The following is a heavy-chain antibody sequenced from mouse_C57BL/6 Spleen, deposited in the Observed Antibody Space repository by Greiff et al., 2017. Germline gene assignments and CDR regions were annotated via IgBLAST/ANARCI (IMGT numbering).Heavy chain of an antibody. D-gene: IGHD4-1*01. CDR2: IDPSDSYT. CDR3: ARTGTGPKWDMDV. Sequence: QVQLQQPGAELVMPGASVKLSCKASGYTFTSYWMHWVKQRPGQGLEWIGEIDPSDSYTNYNQKFKGKSTLTVDKSSSTAYMQLSSLTSEDSAVYASARTGTGPKWDMDVWGTGTTVTVSS. V-gene: IGHV1-69*01. J-gene: IGHJ1*03. CDR1: GYTFTSYW.